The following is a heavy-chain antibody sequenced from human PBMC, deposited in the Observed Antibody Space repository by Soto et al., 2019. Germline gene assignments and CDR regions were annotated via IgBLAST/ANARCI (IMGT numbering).Heavy chain of an antibody. J-gene: IGHJ5*02. D-gene: IGHD6-6*01. Sequence: EVQLVESGGGLVKPGGSLRLSCAASGFTFSSYSMNWVRQAPGKGLEWVSSISSSSSYIYYADSVKGRFTISRDNAKNSLYLQMNSLRAGDTAVYYCARDEEQLPLGWFDPWGQGTLVTVSS. CDR3: ARDEEQLPLGWFDP. V-gene: IGHV3-21*01. CDR1: GFTFSSYS. CDR2: ISSSSSYI.